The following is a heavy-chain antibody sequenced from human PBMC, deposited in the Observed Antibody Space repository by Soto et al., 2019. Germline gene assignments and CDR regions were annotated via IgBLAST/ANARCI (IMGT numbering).Heavy chain of an antibody. CDR1: GYTFTSYG. CDR3: ARVRGDIVVVPAATPYDYYGMDV. CDR2: ISAYNGNT. J-gene: IGHJ6*02. D-gene: IGHD2-2*01. Sequence: QVQLVQSGAEVKKPGASVKVSCKASGYTFTSYGISWVRQAPGQGLEWMGWISAYNGNTNYAQKLQGRVTMTTDTSTSPAYMELRSLRSDDTAVYYCARVRGDIVVVPAATPYDYYGMDVWGQGTTVTVSS. V-gene: IGHV1-18*01.